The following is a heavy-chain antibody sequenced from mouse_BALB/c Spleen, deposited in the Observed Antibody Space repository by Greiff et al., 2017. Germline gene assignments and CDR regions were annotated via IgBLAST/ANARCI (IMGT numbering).Heavy chain of an antibody. V-gene: IGHV1S81*02. Sequence: VQLQQPGAELVKPGASVKLSCKASGYTFTSYYMYWVKQRPGQGLEWIGGINPSNGGTNFNEKFKSKATLTVDKSSSTAYMQLSSLTSEDSAVYYCTREGTGTGDYWGQGTTLTVSS. CDR2: INPSNGGT. D-gene: IGHD4-1*01. J-gene: IGHJ2*01. CDR1: GYTFTSYY. CDR3: TREGTGTGDY.